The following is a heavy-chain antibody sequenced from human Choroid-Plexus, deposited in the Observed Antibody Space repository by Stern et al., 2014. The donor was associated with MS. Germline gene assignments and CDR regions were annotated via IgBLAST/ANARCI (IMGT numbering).Heavy chain of an antibody. J-gene: IGHJ5*02. Sequence: VQLVESGGGVVQPGRPLRLSCVASGFTFGSCAMHWVRQAPGKGLELVAGVSYEGSNKYYADSVKGRFTISRDNSQNTRYMQMSSLRPEDTAVYYCAKERQYLTYFFDHWGQGSLVTVSS. CDR3: AKERQYLTYFFDH. CDR1: GFTFGSCA. D-gene: IGHD2/OR15-2a*01. CDR2: VSYEGSNK. V-gene: IGHV3-30*18.